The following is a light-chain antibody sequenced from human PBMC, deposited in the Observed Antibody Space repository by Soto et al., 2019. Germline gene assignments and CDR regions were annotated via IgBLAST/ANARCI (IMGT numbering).Light chain of an antibody. V-gene: IGKV1-39*01. J-gene: IGKJ1*01. Sequence: DIQMTQSPSSLSASVGDRVTITCRASQSIRTYLNWFQQRPGKAPKLLIYAASTLQGGVPSRFSGSGSGTDFTLIISSLQSEDFATYYCQQSFASLRTFGQGTTVEI. CDR2: AAS. CDR3: QQSFASLRT. CDR1: QSIRTY.